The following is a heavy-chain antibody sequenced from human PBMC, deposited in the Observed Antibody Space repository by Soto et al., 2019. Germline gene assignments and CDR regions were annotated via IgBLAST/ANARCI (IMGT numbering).Heavy chain of an antibody. CDR2: VYYSGST. CDR3: VRGYLLTGFDP. V-gene: IGHV4-59*01. Sequence: PSETLSLTCTVSGGSISNYYWTWVRQPPGKGLEWIGYVYYSGSTNYNPSLESRVTISIDASKNQFSLKMKSVTAADTAVYYCVRGYLLTGFDPWGQGALVTVSS. J-gene: IGHJ5*02. D-gene: IGHD3-9*01. CDR1: GGSISNYY.